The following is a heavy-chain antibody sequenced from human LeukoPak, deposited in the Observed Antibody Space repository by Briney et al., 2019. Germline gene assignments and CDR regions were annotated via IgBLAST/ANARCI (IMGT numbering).Heavy chain of an antibody. CDR2: IYSGGSI. J-gene: IGHJ6*02. CDR3: ARDPGTYPRIAVAGHYGMDV. CDR1: GFTVSRNY. V-gene: IGHV3-53*01. Sequence: GGSLRLSCAASGFTVSRNYMSWVRQAPGKGLEWVSNIYSGGSIYYADSVKGRFIISRDSSKNTLYLQMNFLRAEDTAVYYCARDPGTYPRIAVAGHYGMDVWGQGTTVTVSS. D-gene: IGHD6-19*01.